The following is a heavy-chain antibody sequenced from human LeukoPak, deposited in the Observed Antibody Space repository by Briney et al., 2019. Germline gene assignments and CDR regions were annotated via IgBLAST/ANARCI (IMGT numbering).Heavy chain of an antibody. Sequence: SETLSLTCTVSGGSISSYYWSWIRQPPGKGLEWIGYIYYSGSTNYNPSLKSRVTISVDTSKNQFSLKLSSVTAADTAVHYCARVVVAAAPQIKNWFNPWGQGTLVTVSS. CDR1: GGSISSYY. V-gene: IGHV4-59*01. CDR3: ARVVVAAAPQIKNWFNP. J-gene: IGHJ5*02. CDR2: IYYSGST. D-gene: IGHD6-13*01.